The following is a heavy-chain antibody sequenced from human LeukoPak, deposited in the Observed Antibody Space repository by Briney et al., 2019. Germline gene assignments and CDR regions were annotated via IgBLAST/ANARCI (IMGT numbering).Heavy chain of an antibody. D-gene: IGHD3-10*01. CDR2: MNPNSGNT. V-gene: IGHV1-8*03. Sequence: ASVKVSCKASGYTFTSYDINWVRQATGQGLEWMGWMNPNSGNTGYAQKFQGRVTITRNTSISTAYMELSSLRSEDTAVYYCAKDPYQIYREYGSARPDYWGQGTLVTVSS. CDR3: AKDPYQIYREYGSARPDY. J-gene: IGHJ4*02. CDR1: GYTFTSYD.